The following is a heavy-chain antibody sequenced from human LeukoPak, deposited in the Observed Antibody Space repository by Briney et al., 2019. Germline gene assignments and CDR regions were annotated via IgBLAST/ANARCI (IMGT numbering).Heavy chain of an antibody. Sequence: PSETLSLTCTVSGGSISSYYWSWIRQPPGKGLEWIGYIYYSGSTNYNPSLKSRVTISVDTSKNQFSLKLSSVTAADTAVYYCARDYRRGSSWYARGYNWFDPWGQGTLVTVSS. D-gene: IGHD6-13*01. J-gene: IGHJ5*02. CDR1: GGSISSYY. CDR2: IYYSGST. CDR3: ARDYRRGSSWYARGYNWFDP. V-gene: IGHV4-59*01.